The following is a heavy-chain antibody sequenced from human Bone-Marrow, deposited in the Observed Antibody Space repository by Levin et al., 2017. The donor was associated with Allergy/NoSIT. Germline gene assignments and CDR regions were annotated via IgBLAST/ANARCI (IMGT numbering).Heavy chain of an antibody. V-gene: IGHV3-30*03. CDR3: AARLFEVTYFDY. D-gene: IGHD5-18*01. Sequence: GGSLRLSCAASGFTFSSYGMHWVRQAPGKGLEWVAVISYDGSNKYYADSVKGRFTISRDNSKNTLYLQMNSLRAEDTAVYYCAARLFEVTYFDYWGQGTLVTVSS. J-gene: IGHJ4*02. CDR2: ISYDGSNK. CDR1: GFTFSSYG.